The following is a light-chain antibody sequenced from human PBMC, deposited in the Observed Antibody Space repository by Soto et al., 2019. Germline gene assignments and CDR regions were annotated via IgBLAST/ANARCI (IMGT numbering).Light chain of an antibody. CDR3: TAFSANRVYH. Sequence: SALTQPISVSWAPGQSITISCTGNSNDIGTYDYVCWYQQHPGKAPRLLIHGVHNRSPGISGRFSASKSGLTASLTISGLQAEDEADYYCTAFSANRVYHFGTGTKVTV. CDR1: SNDIGTYDY. V-gene: IGLV2-14*01. CDR2: GVH. J-gene: IGLJ1*01.